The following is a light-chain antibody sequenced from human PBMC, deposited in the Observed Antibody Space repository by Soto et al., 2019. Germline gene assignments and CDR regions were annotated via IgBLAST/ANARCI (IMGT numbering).Light chain of an antibody. J-gene: IGKJ1*01. V-gene: IGKV1-39*01. CDR1: QSISSSY. Sequence: DIQMTQSPSSLSASVGDGVTITCRTSQSISSSYLRWYQQKPGKAPKLMIYASSTLQSGVPSRFSGRGSGTNFSLIISSLQPEDFATYYCQQTLSAPHMFGQGTKVEIK. CDR3: QQTLSAPHM. CDR2: ASS.